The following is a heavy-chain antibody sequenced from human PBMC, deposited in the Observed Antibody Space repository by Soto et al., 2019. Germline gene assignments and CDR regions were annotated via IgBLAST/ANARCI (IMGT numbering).Heavy chain of an antibody. CDR2: ISSGGSYI. V-gene: IGHV3-21*01. CDR1: FTFSMYS. CDR3: TGDQGGSYERRFDP. D-gene: IGHD1-26*01. J-gene: IGHJ5*02. Sequence: EVQVVESGGGLVQPGGSLRLSCSFTFSMYSMSWVRQAPGKGLEWVASISSGGSYIKYADSVKGRFTISRDNAKNLGALEMNRLRVDETAGYFCTGDQGGSYERRFDPWGQGTLVTVSS.